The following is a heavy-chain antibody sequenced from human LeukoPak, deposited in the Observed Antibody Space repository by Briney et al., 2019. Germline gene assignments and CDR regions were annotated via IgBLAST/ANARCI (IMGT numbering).Heavy chain of an antibody. CDR2: IKQDGSEK. D-gene: IGHD2-2*01. CDR1: GLTFTNYW. CDR3: VTIASRRDDEEYRGQYKWFDP. Sequence: GGSLRLSCVASGLTFTNYWMNWVRQAPGKGLEGVASIKQDGSEKFYVDSVKGRFTISRDNARNSLYLQMNSLRVEDTAVYCCVTIASRRDDEEYRGQYKWFDPWGQGTLVTASS. J-gene: IGHJ5*02. V-gene: IGHV3-7*01.